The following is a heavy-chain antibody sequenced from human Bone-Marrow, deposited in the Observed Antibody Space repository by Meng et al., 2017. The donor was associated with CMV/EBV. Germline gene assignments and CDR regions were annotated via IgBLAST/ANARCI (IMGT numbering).Heavy chain of an antibody. CDR2: INPNGGTT. V-gene: IGHV1-46*01. CDR1: GGTFSSYA. D-gene: IGHD1-14*01. CDR3: AAKIDITYFDF. Sequence: ASVKVSCKASGGTFSSYAISWVRQAPGQGLEWMGVINPNGGTTAYAQKFQGRVTMTGDTSTSTIYMELNSLRSEDTAVYFCAAKIDITYFDFWGQGTLVTVYS. J-gene: IGHJ4*02.